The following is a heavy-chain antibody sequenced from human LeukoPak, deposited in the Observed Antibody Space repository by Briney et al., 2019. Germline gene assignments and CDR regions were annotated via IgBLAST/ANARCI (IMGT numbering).Heavy chain of an antibody. Sequence: GGSLRLSCAASGFTFSSYWMSWVRQAPGKGLEWVANIKQDGSEKYYVDSVKGRFTISSDNAKNSLYLQMNSLRAEDTAVYYCARAQGVPPLYYFDYWGQGTLVTVSS. CDR1: GFTFSSYW. D-gene: IGHD3-10*01. J-gene: IGHJ4*02. V-gene: IGHV3-7*01. CDR3: ARAQGVPPLYYFDY. CDR2: IKQDGSEK.